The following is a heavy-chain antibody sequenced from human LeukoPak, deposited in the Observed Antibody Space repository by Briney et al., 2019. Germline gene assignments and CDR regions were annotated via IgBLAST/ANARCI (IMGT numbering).Heavy chain of an antibody. CDR3: ARDPPSYGDYYFDY. Sequence: GGSLRLSCAASGFKFDAYPMSWVRQAPGKGLEWVSSISDSGGSTHYAESVRGRFSLSRDNSKNTLYLQMNSLRAEDTAVYYCARDPPSYGDYYFDYWGQGTLVTVSS. CDR1: GFKFDAYP. CDR2: ISDSGGST. V-gene: IGHV3-23*01. J-gene: IGHJ4*02. D-gene: IGHD4-17*01.